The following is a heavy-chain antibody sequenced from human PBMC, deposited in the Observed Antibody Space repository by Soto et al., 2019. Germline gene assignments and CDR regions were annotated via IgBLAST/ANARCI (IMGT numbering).Heavy chain of an antibody. CDR1: GFTFSNYE. Sequence: HPGGSLRLSCAASGFTFSNYEMNWVRQAPGKGLEWVSYISSVASTIYYADSVKGRFTISRDNDKDSLFLQMNSLRAEDTAVYYCARDLRTTYYFDYWGQGTLVTVSS. CDR2: ISSVASTI. CDR3: ARDLRTTYYFDY. D-gene: IGHD4-17*01. V-gene: IGHV3-48*03. J-gene: IGHJ4*02.